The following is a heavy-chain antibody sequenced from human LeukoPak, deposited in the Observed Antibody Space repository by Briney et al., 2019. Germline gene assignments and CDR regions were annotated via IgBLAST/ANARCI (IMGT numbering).Heavy chain of an antibody. V-gene: IGHV3-30*04. CDR2: ISYDGSNK. D-gene: IGHD2-15*01. CDR1: GFTFSSYA. Sequence: GGSLRLSCAASGFTFSSYAMHWVRQAPGKGLEWVAVISYDGSNKYYADSVKGRFTISRDNSKNTLYLQMNSLRAEDTAVYYCARKPNVVVVAAALFEYYYYMDVWRKGTTVTVSS. J-gene: IGHJ6*03. CDR3: ARKPNVVVVAAALFEYYYYMDV.